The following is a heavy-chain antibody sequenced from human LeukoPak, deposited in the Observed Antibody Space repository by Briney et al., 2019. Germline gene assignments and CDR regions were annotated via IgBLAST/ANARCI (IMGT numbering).Heavy chain of an antibody. CDR2: IWFDGKNE. V-gene: IGHV3-33*01. CDR1: GFTFSSYG. J-gene: IGHJ4*02. CDR3: ARDERSSSWYEVSPSLFDY. D-gene: IGHD6-13*01. Sequence: GGSLRLSCAASGFTFSSYGMHWVRQAPGKGLEWVADIWFDGKNEHFADSVKGRFTISRDNSKNTMYLQINSLRAEDTAVYYCARDERSSSWYEVSPSLFDYWGQGTLVTVSS.